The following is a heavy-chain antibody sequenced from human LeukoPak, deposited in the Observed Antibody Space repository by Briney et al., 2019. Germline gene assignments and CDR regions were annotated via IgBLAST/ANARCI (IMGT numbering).Heavy chain of an antibody. CDR3: ARDKALSGSCYLYYFDY. D-gene: IGHD1-26*01. Sequence: ASVRVSCKASGYTFTSYGISWVRQAPGQGLEWMGWISAYNGNTNYAQKLQGRVTMTTDTSTSTAYMELRSLRSDDTAVYYCARDKALSGSCYLYYFDYWGQGTLVTVSS. V-gene: IGHV1-18*01. CDR1: GYTFTSYG. CDR2: ISAYNGNT. J-gene: IGHJ4*02.